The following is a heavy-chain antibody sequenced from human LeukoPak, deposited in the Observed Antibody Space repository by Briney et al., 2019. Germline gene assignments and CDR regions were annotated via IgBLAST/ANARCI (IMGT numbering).Heavy chain of an antibody. Sequence: SETLSPTCTVSGGSISSYYWSWIRQPPGKGLDWIGDIYYSGSTNYNPSLKSRVTISVDTSKNQFSLKLSSVTAADTAVYYCARPRIAAAHDAFDIWGQGTMVTVSS. V-gene: IGHV4-59*08. CDR1: GGSISSYY. D-gene: IGHD6-13*01. CDR3: ARPRIAAAHDAFDI. J-gene: IGHJ3*02. CDR2: IYYSGST.